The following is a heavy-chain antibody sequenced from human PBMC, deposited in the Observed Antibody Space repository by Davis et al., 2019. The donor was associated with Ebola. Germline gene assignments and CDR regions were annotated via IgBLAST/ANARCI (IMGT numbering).Heavy chain of an antibody. CDR3: ARAVGPIYFDY. Sequence: GESLKISCAASGFTFSSYSMHWVRQAPGKGLEWVAVISSDGTNKYYADSVKGRFTISRDNSKNTLYLHMNSLRAEDTALYYCARAVGPIYFDYWGQGTLVTVSS. CDR1: GFTFSSYS. J-gene: IGHJ4*02. V-gene: IGHV3-30*04. D-gene: IGHD1-26*01. CDR2: ISSDGTNK.